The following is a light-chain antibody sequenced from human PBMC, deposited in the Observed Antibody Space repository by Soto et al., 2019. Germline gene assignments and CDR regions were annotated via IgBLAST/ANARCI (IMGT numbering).Light chain of an antibody. CDR3: QQYGRSPLT. CDR2: DAS. Sequence: EIVLSQSPGTLSLSPGERATLSCRASERVSSNYLAWYQQKPGQAPTLLIYDASRRATGIPDRFSGSGSGTDFTLAISRLEPEDFAVYYCQQYGRSPLTFGGGTKVEIK. J-gene: IGKJ4*01. CDR1: ERVSSNY. V-gene: IGKV3-20*01.